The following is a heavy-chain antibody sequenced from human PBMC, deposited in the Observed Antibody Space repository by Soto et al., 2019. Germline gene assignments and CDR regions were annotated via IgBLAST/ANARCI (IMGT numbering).Heavy chain of an antibody. D-gene: IGHD5-12*01. CDR3: AKGPGDYDYYYYYYYMDV. J-gene: IGHJ6*03. Sequence: GGSLRLSCAASGFTFSSYWMSWVRQAPGKGLEWVANIKRGGSSTYYVDSVKGRLTISRDNSKNTLYLQMNSLRAEDTAVYYCAKGPGDYDYYYYYYYMDVWGKGTTVTVSS. V-gene: IGHV3-7*03. CDR2: IKRGGSST. CDR1: GFTFSSYW.